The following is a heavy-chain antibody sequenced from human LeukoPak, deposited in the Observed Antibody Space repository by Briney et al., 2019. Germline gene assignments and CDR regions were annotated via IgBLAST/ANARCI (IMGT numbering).Heavy chain of an antibody. Sequence: GESLKISCKGSGYSFTSYWIAWVRQMPGKGLEWMGIIYPRDSETRYGPSFQGQVTISADKSISTAYLQWSSLKASDTAMYYCARLNDFWSGYLKYYFDYWGLGTLVTVSS. CDR1: GYSFTSYW. CDR2: IYPRDSET. V-gene: IGHV5-51*01. CDR3: ARLNDFWSGYLKYYFDY. J-gene: IGHJ4*02. D-gene: IGHD3-3*01.